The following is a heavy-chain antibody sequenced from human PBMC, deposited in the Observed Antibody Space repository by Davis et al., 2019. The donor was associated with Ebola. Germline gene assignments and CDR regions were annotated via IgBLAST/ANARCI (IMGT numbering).Heavy chain of an antibody. J-gene: IGHJ4*02. V-gene: IGHV3-49*04. CDR1: GFTFGDYA. D-gene: IGHD3-3*01. CDR2: IRSKAYGGTT. CDR3: TGYYYDFWSGYYTFDY. Sequence: PGGSLRLSCTASGFTFGDYAMSWVRQAPGKGLEWVGFIRSKAYGGTTEYAASVKGRFTISRDDSKSIAYLQMNSLKTEDTAVYYCTGYYYDFWSGYYTFDYWGQGTLVTVSS.